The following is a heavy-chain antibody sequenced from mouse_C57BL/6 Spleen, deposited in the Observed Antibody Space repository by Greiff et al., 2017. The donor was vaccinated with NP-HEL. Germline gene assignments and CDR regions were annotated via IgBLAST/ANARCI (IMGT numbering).Heavy chain of an antibody. V-gene: IGHV1-85*01. CDR3: AREGTTTVVARYFDV. J-gene: IGHJ1*03. D-gene: IGHD1-1*01. Sequence: VKLVESGPELVKPGASVKLSCKASGYTFTSYDINWVKQRPGQGLEWIGWIYPRDGSTKYNEKFKGKATLTVDTSSSTAYMELHSLTSEDSAVYFCAREGTTTVVARYFDVWGTGTTVTVAS. CDR1: GYTFTSYD. CDR2: IYPRDGST.